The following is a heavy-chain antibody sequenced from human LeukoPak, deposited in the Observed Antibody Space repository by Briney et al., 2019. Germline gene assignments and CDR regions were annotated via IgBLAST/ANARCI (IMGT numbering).Heavy chain of an antibody. Sequence: ASVKVSCKASGYTFTSYGISWVRQAPGQGLEWMGWISAYNGNTNYAQKLQGRVTMTTDTSTSTAYMELRSLRSDDTAVYYCARLGDYCSSTSCYITFDYWGQGTLVTVSS. CDR3: ARLGDYCSSTSCYITFDY. J-gene: IGHJ4*02. CDR2: ISAYNGNT. V-gene: IGHV1-18*01. CDR1: GYTFTSYG. D-gene: IGHD2-2*02.